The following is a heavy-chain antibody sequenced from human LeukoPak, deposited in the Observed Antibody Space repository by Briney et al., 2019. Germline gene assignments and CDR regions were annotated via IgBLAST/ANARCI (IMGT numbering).Heavy chain of an antibody. J-gene: IGHJ6*03. D-gene: IGHD6-13*01. CDR3: ASSSWAYYYYMDV. CDR1: GFTFSSYS. V-gene: IGHV3-21*01. CDR2: ISSSSSYI. Sequence: PGGSLRLSCAASGFTFSSYSMNWVRQAPGKGLEWVSSISSSSSYIYYADSVKGRFTISRDNAKNSLYLQMNSLRAEDTAVYYCASSSWAYYYYMDVWGKGTTVTVSS.